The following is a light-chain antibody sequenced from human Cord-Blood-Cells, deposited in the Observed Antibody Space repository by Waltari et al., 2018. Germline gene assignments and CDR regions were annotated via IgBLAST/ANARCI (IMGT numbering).Light chain of an antibody. CDR1: QSVSSN. CDR3: QQYNNWPPWT. V-gene: IGKV3-15*01. CDR2: GAS. Sequence: EIVLTQSPAPLSVSPGERPPPSCRASQSVSSNLAWYQQKPGQAPRLLIYGASTRATGIPARFSGSGSGTEFTLTISSLQSEDFAVYYCQQYNNWPPWTFGQGTKVEIK. J-gene: IGKJ1*01.